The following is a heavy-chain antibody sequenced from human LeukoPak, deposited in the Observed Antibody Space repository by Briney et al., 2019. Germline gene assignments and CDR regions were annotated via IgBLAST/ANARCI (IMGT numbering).Heavy chain of an antibody. CDR2: IWYDGSNK. CDR3: ARTGVDTAMSLDF. V-gene: IGHV3-33*01. J-gene: IGHJ4*02. D-gene: IGHD5-18*01. Sequence: GGSLRLSCAASGFTFSSYGMHWVRQAPGKGLEWVAVIWYDGSNKYYADSVKGRFTISRDNSKNTLYLQMNSLRAEDTAVYHCARTGVDTAMSLDFWGQGTLVTVSS. CDR1: GFTFSSYG.